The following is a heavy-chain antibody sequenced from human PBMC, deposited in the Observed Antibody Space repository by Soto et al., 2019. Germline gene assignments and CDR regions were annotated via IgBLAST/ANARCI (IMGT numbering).Heavy chain of an antibody. V-gene: IGHV1-69*13. D-gene: IGHD6-13*01. Sequence: SVKVSCKASGGTFSSYAINWVRQAPGQGLEWMGGIIPIFGTSKYAQNFQGRVTITADESTNTAYMELSSLRSEDTAVYFCATGYSRSWYEFDYWGQGTLVTVYS. CDR2: IIPIFGTS. CDR1: GGTFSSYA. CDR3: ATGYSRSWYEFDY. J-gene: IGHJ4*02.